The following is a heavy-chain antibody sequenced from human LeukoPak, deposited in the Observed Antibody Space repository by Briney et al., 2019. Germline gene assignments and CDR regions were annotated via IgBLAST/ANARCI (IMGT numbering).Heavy chain of an antibody. J-gene: IGHJ4*02. CDR1: GYTFTGYY. D-gene: IGHD6-19*01. CDR3: AREGYSSGLDY. V-gene: IGHV1-2*02. Sequence: ASVKVSCKASGYTFTGYYMHWVRQAPGQGLEWMGWINPNSGGTHYAQKFQGRVTMTRDTSISTAYMELSRLRSDDTAVYYCAREGYSSGLDYWGQGTLVTVSS. CDR2: INPNSGGT.